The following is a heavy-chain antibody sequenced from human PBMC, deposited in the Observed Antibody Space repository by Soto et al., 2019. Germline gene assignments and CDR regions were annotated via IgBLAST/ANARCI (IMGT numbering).Heavy chain of an antibody. CDR2: IHYSGST. Sequence: SETLSLTCTVSGGSIRSDYWSWIRQPPGKGLEWIGYIHYSGSTNQNHSLQSRVTMSVDTSKNEFSLRLTSVTAADTAVYFCVRHGSGGRAFDIWGQGTMVTVSS. D-gene: IGHD2-15*01. V-gene: IGHV4-59*08. J-gene: IGHJ3*02. CDR1: GGSIRSDY. CDR3: VRHGSGGRAFDI.